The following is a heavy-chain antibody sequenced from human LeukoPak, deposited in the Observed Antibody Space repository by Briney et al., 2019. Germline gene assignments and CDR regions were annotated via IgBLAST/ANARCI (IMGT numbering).Heavy chain of an antibody. CDR2: INHSGST. CDR3: ARGPTTYSSGWYFGAFDI. V-gene: IGHV4-34*01. CDR1: GGSFSGYY. Sequence: SETLSLTCAVYGGSFSGYYWSWIRQPPGKGLEWIGEINHSGSTNYNPSLKSRVTISVDTSKNQFSLKLSSVTAADTAVYYCARGPTTYSSGWYFGAFDIWGQGTMVTVSS. J-gene: IGHJ3*02. D-gene: IGHD6-19*01.